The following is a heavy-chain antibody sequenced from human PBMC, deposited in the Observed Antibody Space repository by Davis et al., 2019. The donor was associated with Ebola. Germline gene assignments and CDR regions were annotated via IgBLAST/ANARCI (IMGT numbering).Heavy chain of an antibody. CDR3: ASHVLLWFGELLYTIDWFDP. CDR1: GGSFSGYY. CDR2: INHSGST. Sequence: SETLSLTCAVYGGSFSGYYWSWIRQPPGKGLEWIGEINHSGSTNYNPSLKSRVTISVDTSKNQFSLRLNSVTAADSAVYYCASHVLLWFGELLYTIDWFDPWGQGTLVTVSS. J-gene: IGHJ5*02. D-gene: IGHD3-10*01. V-gene: IGHV4-34*01.